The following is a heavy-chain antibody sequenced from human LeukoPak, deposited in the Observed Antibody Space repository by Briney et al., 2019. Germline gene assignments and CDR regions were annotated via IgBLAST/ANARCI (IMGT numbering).Heavy chain of an antibody. D-gene: IGHD1-26*01. J-gene: IGHJ4*02. Sequence: GASVKVSCKASGYTFTSHGISWVRQAPGQGLEWMGWISAYNGNTKYAQKLQGRVTMTTDTSTSTAYMELRSLRSDDTAVYYCARDRVGATAVDYWGQGTLVTVSS. CDR2: ISAYNGNT. CDR1: GYTFTSHG. CDR3: ARDRVGATAVDY. V-gene: IGHV1-18*01.